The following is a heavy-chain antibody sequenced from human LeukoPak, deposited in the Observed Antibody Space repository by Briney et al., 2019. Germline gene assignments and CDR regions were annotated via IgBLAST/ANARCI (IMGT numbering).Heavy chain of an antibody. D-gene: IGHD2-15*01. J-gene: IGHJ4*02. CDR3: ARLFCSGASCSRGRGFDY. CDR2: ISYSGSP. CDR1: GASISSGGYF. Sequence: SQTLSLTCTVSGASISSGGYFWTWTRQHPGKGLEWIGYISYSGSPYYSPSLESRVTISADTSQNQFSLKLNSVTAADTAIYYCARLFCSGASCSRGRGFDYWGQGTLVTVSS. V-gene: IGHV4-31*03.